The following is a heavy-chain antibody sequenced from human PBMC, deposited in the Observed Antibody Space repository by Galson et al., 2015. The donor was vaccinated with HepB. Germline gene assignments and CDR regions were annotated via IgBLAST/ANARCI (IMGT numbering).Heavy chain of an antibody. CDR3: ARDSSLILLRLGEPFDY. V-gene: IGHV1-18*04. CDR1: GYTFTSYG. Sequence: SVKVSCKASGYTFTSYGISWVRQAPGQGLEWMGWISAYNGNTNYAQKLQGRVTMTTDTSTSTAYMELRSLRSDDTAVYYCARDSSLILLRLGEPFDYWGQGTLVSVSS. J-gene: IGHJ4*02. D-gene: IGHD3-16*01. CDR2: ISAYNGNT.